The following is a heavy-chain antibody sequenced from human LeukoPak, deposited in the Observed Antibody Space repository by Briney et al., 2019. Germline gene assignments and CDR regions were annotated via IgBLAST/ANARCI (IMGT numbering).Heavy chain of an antibody. D-gene: IGHD2-8*01. V-gene: IGHV3-30*04. CDR2: VTKDKTHQ. J-gene: IGHJ4*02. CDR3: GRDLLGNYCSNY. CDR1: GFTFTKYN. Sequence: GRTLRLSRAASGFTFTKYNMHGVPESPGKGLEWVANVTKDKTHQSSADSVKGLFTISRDSSLNTVLMQMTTLTTEDSAVYWSGRDLLGNYCSNYWGRGTLVTVSS.